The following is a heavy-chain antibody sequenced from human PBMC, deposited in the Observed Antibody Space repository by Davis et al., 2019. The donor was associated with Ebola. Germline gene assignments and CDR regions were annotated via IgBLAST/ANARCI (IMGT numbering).Heavy chain of an antibody. D-gene: IGHD3-16*01. CDR3: ARDGPLFALGDYYYGMDV. CDR2: TSYDGTNK. Sequence: PGGSLRLSCAASGFTFSRYPMHWVRQAPGKGLEWVALTSYDGTNKYYADSVKGRFTISRDNSKNTLYLQMNSLRAEDTAVYYCARDGPLFALGDYYYGMDVWGQGTTVTVSS. V-gene: IGHV3-30-3*01. CDR1: GFTFSRYP. J-gene: IGHJ6*02.